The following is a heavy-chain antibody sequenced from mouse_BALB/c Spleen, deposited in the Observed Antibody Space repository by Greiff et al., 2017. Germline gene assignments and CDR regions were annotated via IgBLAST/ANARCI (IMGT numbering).Heavy chain of an antibody. J-gene: IGHJ2*01. CDR2: INPYNGGT. CDR3: ARHYYGSSSYYFDY. Sequence: EVQLQQSGPELVKPGASVKMSCKASGYTFTSYVMHWVKQKPGQGLEWIGYINPYNGGTSYNQKFKGKATLTVDKSSSTAFMHLNSLTSEDSAVYYCARHYYGSSSYYFDYWGQGTTLTVSS. D-gene: IGHD1-1*01. V-gene: IGHV1-14*01. CDR1: GYTFTSYV.